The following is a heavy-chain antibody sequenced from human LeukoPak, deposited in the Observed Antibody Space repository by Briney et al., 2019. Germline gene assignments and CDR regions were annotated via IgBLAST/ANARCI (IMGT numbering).Heavy chain of an antibody. Sequence: SVKVSCKASRGTFSSYAISWVRQAPGQGLEWMGRIIPILGIANYAQKFQGRVTITADKSTSTAYMELSSLRSEDTAVYYCARTHYYDSSRYYLFDYWGQGTLVTVSS. CDR1: RGTFSSYA. CDR3: ARTHYYDSSRYYLFDY. V-gene: IGHV1-69*04. D-gene: IGHD3-22*01. CDR2: IIPILGIA. J-gene: IGHJ4*02.